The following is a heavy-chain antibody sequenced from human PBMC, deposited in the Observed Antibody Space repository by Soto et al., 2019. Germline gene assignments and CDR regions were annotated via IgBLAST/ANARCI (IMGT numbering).Heavy chain of an antibody. CDR3: ARPDEGGYSSNHHYYYALDV. J-gene: IGHJ6*02. V-gene: IGHV1-69*13. D-gene: IGHD3-22*01. Sequence: SVKVSCKASGGTFRSYSISWVRQAPGQGLEWMGGIIPIFDITTYAQKFQGRVTITADESTSTAYMELSSLGSDDTAVYYCARPDEGGYSSNHHYYYALDVWGQGTTVTVSS. CDR2: IIPIFDIT. CDR1: GGTFRSYS.